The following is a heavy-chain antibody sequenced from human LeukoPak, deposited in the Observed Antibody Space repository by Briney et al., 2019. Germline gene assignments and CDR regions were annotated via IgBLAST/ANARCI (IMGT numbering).Heavy chain of an antibody. CDR1: GGSISSGGYY. J-gene: IGHJ4*02. CDR2: IYYSGSP. D-gene: IGHD3-3*01. Sequence: PSQTLSLTCIVSGGSISSGGYYWSWIRQHPGKGLEWIGNIYYSGSPNYNPSLKSRVTISVDTSKNQFSLKLSSVTAADTAVYYCARGQGTIFGVVVYWGQGTLVTVSS. V-gene: IGHV4-31*03. CDR3: ARGQGTIFGVVVY.